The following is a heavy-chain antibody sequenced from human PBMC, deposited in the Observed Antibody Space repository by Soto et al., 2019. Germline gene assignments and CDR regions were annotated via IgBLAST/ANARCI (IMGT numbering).Heavy chain of an antibody. Sequence: QVQLVESGGGVVQPGRSLRLSCAASGFTFSSYGMHWVRQAPGKGLEWVAVISYDGSNKYYADSVKGRFTISRDNSKNTLYLQMNSLRAEDTAVYYCAKDSYDFWSGYYYWGQGTLVTVSS. V-gene: IGHV3-30*18. CDR1: GFTFSSYG. J-gene: IGHJ4*02. CDR2: ISYDGSNK. D-gene: IGHD3-3*01. CDR3: AKDSYDFWSGYYY.